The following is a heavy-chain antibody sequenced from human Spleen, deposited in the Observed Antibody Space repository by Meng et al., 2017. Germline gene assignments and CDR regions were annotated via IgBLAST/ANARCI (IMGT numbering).Heavy chain of an antibody. J-gene: IGHJ4*02. V-gene: IGHV4-4*02. CDR3: ARVMFSSGCDY. CDR2: IYQSGNT. D-gene: IGHD3-22*01. Sequence: QVHLQEPGPGLVKPSGTLSITCAVSGDSISSTNWCSWVRQSPGKGLEWIGEIYQSGNTNYNPSLESRVTISLDRSKNQFSLKLSSVTAADTAVYYCARVMFSSGCDYWGQGTLVTVSS. CDR1: GDSISSTNW.